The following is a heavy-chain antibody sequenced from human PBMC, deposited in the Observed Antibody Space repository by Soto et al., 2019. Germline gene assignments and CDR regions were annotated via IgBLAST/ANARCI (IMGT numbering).Heavy chain of an antibody. CDR2: ISPNSGDT. D-gene: IGHD2-2*01. J-gene: IGHJ4*02. CDR3: ARTHFSSISCYVGSWDY. Sequence: QVQLVQSGAEVKKPGASVKVSCKASGYTFTGYDMHWVRQAPGQGLEWMGWISPNSGDTNYAQKFQGWVTMTRDTSISTAYMELSRLRSDDTAVYYCARTHFSSISCYVGSWDYWGQGTLVTVSS. CDR1: GYTFTGYD. V-gene: IGHV1-2*04.